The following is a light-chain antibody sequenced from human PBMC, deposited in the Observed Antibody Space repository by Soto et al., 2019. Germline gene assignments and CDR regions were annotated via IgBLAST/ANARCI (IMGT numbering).Light chain of an antibody. V-gene: IGLV2-11*01. CDR1: SSDVGGYDY. CDR3: CSYAGSYTLV. CDR2: DVS. Sequence: QSALTQPRSVSGSPGQTVTISCTGTSSDVGGYDYVSWYQQHPGKAPKFMIYDVSKRPSGVPDRFSGSKSGNTASLTISGLQADDEADYYCCSYAGSYTLVFGGGTKLTVL. J-gene: IGLJ2*01.